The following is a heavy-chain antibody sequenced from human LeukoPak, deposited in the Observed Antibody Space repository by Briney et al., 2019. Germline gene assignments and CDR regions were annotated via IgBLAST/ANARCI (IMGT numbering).Heavy chain of an antibody. D-gene: IGHD4-17*01. V-gene: IGHV1-46*01. CDR3: ARDLSVITVTTSWFDP. Sequence: ASVKVSCKASGYTFTSYYMHWVRQAPGQGLEWMGIINPSGGSTSYAQKFQGRVTMTRDTSTSTVYMELSSLRSEDTAVYYCARDLSVITVTTSWFDPWGQGTLVTVSS. CDR2: INPSGGST. J-gene: IGHJ5*02. CDR1: GYTFTSYY.